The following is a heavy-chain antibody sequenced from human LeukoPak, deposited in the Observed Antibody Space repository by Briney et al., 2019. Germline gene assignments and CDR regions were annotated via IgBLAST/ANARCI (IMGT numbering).Heavy chain of an antibody. J-gene: IGHJ4*02. V-gene: IGHV3-11*04. Sequence: GGSLRLSCAASGFTFSDYYMSWIRQAPGKGLEWVSYISSSGSTIYYADSVKGRFTISRDNAKNSLYLQMNSLRAEDTAVYYCARRYYDYVWGSYRHLDYWGQGTLVTVSS. D-gene: IGHD3-16*02. CDR2: ISSSGSTI. CDR1: GFTFSDYY. CDR3: ARRYYDYVWGSYRHLDY.